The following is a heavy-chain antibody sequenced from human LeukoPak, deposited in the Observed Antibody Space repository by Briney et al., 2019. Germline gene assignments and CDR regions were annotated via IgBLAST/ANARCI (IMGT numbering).Heavy chain of an antibody. D-gene: IGHD3-3*01. Sequence: ASVKVSCKASGYTFTGYYMHWVRQAPGQGLEWMGWINPNSGGTNYAQKFQGRVTMTRDTSISTAYMELSRLRSDDTAVYYCARELRFLEWLSYEYYFDYWGQGTLVTVSS. CDR2: INPNSGGT. CDR3: ARELRFLEWLSYEYYFDY. V-gene: IGHV1-2*02. CDR1: GYTFTGYY. J-gene: IGHJ4*02.